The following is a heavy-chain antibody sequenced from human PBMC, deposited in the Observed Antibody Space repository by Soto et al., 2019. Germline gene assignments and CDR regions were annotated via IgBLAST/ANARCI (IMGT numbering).Heavy chain of an antibody. V-gene: IGHV4-31*03. Sequence: SETLSLTCTVSGGSISSGGYYWSWIRQHPGKGLEWIGYIYYSGSTYYNPSLKSRVTISVDTSKNQFSLKLSSVTAADTAVYYCGRVRKGGAAAVTRPYYYGMDVWGQGTTVTVSS. D-gene: IGHD6-13*01. CDR1: GGSISSGGYY. CDR3: GRVRKGGAAAVTRPYYYGMDV. CDR2: IYYSGST. J-gene: IGHJ6*02.